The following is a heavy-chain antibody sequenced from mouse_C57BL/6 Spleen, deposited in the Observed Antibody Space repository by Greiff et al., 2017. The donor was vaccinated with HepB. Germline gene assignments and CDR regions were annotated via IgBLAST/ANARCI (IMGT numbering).Heavy chain of an antibody. Sequence: VQLQQSGPELVKPGASVKISCKASGYSFTGYYMNWVKQSPEKSLEWIGEINPSTGGTTYNQKFKAKATLTVDKSSSTAYMQLKSLTSEDSAVYYCARFDDYDEGAWFAYWGQGTLVTVSA. CDR3: ARFDDYDEGAWFAY. V-gene: IGHV1-42*01. CDR2: INPSTGGT. D-gene: IGHD2-4*01. J-gene: IGHJ3*01. CDR1: GYSFTGYY.